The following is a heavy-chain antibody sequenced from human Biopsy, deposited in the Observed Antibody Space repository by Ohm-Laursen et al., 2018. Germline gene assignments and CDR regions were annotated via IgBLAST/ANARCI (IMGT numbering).Heavy chain of an antibody. CDR2: IIAPSGTT. J-gene: IGHJ6*02. V-gene: IGHV1-69*13. Sequence: SVKVSCKTFGGTLSKYAMSWVRQAPGQGLEWLGVIIAPSGTTNNAQRFQGRLSITADESATSVYMELSSLTSEDTAVYYCARTGTYYHDSSLYYFYGLDLWGQGTTVTVSS. CDR1: GGTLSKYA. CDR3: ARTGTYYHDSSLYYFYGLDL. D-gene: IGHD3-22*01.